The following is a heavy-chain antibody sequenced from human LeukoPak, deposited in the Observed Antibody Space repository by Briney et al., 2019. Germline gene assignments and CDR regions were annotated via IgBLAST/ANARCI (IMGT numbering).Heavy chain of an antibody. Sequence: GGSLRLSCAASGFAVSNSDMNWVRQAPGKGLEWVSGVQRSSSIYYTDSVKGRFTISRDNSKNTLSRQMNRLRVEDTAIYYCAKDIQLSTWGLGTMVTVSS. D-gene: IGHD5-24*01. CDR2: VQRSSSI. CDR1: GFAVSNSD. J-gene: IGHJ3*01. CDR3: AKDIQLST. V-gene: IGHV3-53*01.